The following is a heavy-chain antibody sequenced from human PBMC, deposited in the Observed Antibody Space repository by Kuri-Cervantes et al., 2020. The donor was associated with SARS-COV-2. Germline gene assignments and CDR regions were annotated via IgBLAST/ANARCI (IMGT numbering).Heavy chain of an antibody. J-gene: IGHJ4*03. Sequence: GESLKISCAGSGFTFSSFAMAWVRQAPGKGLEWISDITDEGADTYFADSVKGRFTISRDNSKYSLTLQTSSLRAEDTAIYYCVKCSAASHPCYLDYWGQGTLVTVSS. D-gene: IGHD3-10*02. CDR2: ITDEGADT. V-gene: IGHV3-23*01. CDR1: GFTFSSFA. CDR3: VKCSAASHPCYLDY.